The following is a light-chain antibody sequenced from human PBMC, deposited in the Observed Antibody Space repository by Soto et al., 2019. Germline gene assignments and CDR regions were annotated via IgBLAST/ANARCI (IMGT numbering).Light chain of an antibody. CDR2: KAS. CDR1: QTISSW. J-gene: IGKJ1*01. V-gene: IGKV1-5*03. Sequence: DIPITQSPSTLSGSVGDRVTITCRASQTISSWLAWYQQKPGKAPKLLIYKASTLKSGVPSRFSGSGSGTEFTLTISSLQPDDFATYYCRHYNSYSEAFGQGTKVDI. CDR3: RHYNSYSEA.